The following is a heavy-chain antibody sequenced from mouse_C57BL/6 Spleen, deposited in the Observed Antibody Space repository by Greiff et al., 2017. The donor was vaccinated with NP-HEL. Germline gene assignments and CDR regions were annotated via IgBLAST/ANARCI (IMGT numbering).Heavy chain of an antibody. CDR2: IYPGDGAT. V-gene: IGHV1-82*01. CDR1: GYAFSSSW. Sequence: QVQLKQSGPELVKPGASVKISCKASGYAFSSSWMNWVKQRPGKGLAWIGRIYPGDGATNYNGKFSGKATLTADKSTSTAYMQLSSLTSEDSAVYFCASLDYGTLYAMGYWGQGTSVTASS. CDR3: ASLDYGTLYAMGY. J-gene: IGHJ4*01. D-gene: IGHD1-1*01.